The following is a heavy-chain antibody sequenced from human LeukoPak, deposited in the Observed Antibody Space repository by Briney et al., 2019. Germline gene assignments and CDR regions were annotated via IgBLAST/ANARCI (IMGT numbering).Heavy chain of an antibody. D-gene: IGHD5-18*01. CDR2: ISWNSGSI. Sequence: GRSLRLSCAASGFTFDDYAMHWVRQAPGKGLEWVSGISWNSGSIGYADSVKGRFTISRDNAKHSLYLQMNSLRAEDMALYYCAKGGYSYGDLEGYFDYWGQGTLVTVSS. CDR1: GFTFDDYA. V-gene: IGHV3-9*03. CDR3: AKGGYSYGDLEGYFDY. J-gene: IGHJ4*02.